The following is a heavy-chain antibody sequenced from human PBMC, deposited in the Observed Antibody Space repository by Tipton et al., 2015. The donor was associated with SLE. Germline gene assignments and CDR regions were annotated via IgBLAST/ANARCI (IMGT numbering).Heavy chain of an antibody. J-gene: IGHJ6*02. Sequence: SLRLSCAASGFTFSDYHMSWIRQAPGKGLEWVSYISSSGSTIYYADSVKGRFTISRDNAKNSLYLQMNSLRAEDTAVYYCAKDQSVAVFTYYYYYGMDVWGQGTTVTVSS. CDR2: ISSSGSTI. CDR3: AKDQSVAVFTYYYYYGMDV. V-gene: IGHV3-11*04. CDR1: GFTFSDYH. D-gene: IGHD6-19*01.